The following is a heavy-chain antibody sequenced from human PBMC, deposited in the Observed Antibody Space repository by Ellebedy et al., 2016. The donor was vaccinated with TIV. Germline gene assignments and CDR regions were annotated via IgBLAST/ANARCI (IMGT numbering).Heavy chain of an antibody. V-gene: IGHV4-59*01. CDR2: VYYSGST. CDR3: AREDCSRTNCYRGHNWFDP. Sequence: GSLRLSCTVSGGSITSYYWSWIRQPPGKGLEWIGYVYYSGSTNYNPSLKSRVTISVDTSKNQFSLKLTSVTAADTAVYYCAREDCSRTNCYRGHNWFDPWGQGTLVTVSS. D-gene: IGHD2-2*02. J-gene: IGHJ5*02. CDR1: GGSITSYY.